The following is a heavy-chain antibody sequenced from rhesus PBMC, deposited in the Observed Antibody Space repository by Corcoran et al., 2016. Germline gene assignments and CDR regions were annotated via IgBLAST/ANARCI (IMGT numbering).Heavy chain of an antibody. V-gene: IGHV4-73*01. CDR2: IYGDVART. CDR3: ARRGEHSNYGLAS. CDR1: GDSLSDSYY. Sequence: QVNLQQWGEGLLKPSETLSLTCAGYGDSLSDSYYWPWIRQSPGKGLEWLGYIYGDVARTDYKPSLKNRITISMDTSKNQFSLRLTSVTAADTAVYFCARRGEHSNYGLASWGQGVVVTVSS. D-gene: IGHD1-38*01. J-gene: IGHJ6*01.